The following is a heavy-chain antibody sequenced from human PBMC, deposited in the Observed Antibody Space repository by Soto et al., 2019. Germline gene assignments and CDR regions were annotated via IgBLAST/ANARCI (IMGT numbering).Heavy chain of an antibody. CDR1: GFTFSDYY. CDR3: ARDGYSGYVLVCVIDY. V-gene: IGHV3-11*01. J-gene: IGHJ4*02. Sequence: GGSLRLSCAASGFTFSDYYMSWIRQAPGKGLEWVSYISSSGSTIYYADSVKGRFTISRDNAKNSLYLQMNSLRAEDTAVYYCARDGYSGYVLVCVIDYWGQGSSVTVSS. D-gene: IGHD5-12*01. CDR2: ISSSGSTI.